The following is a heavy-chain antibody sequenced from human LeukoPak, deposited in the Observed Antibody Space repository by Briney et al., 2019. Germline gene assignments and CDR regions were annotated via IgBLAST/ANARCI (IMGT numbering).Heavy chain of an antibody. J-gene: IGHJ4*02. Sequence: PGGSLRLSCAASGFTFSSYSMNWVRQAPGKGLEWVSYISSSSSTIYYADSVKGRFTISRDNAKNSLYLQMNSLRAEDTAVYYCARDYYYDSSGYYGGSDWGQGTLVTVSS. CDR1: GFTFSSYS. CDR3: ARDYYYDSSGYYGGSD. V-gene: IGHV3-48*04. CDR2: ISSSSSTI. D-gene: IGHD3-22*01.